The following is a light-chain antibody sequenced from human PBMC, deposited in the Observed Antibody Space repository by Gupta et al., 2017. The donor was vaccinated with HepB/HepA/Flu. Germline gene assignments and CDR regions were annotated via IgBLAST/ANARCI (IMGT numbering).Light chain of an antibody. Sequence: QSGLTQPPSASGTPGQRVSISCSGSSSNIASHAVNWYQHLPGTAPKLLIYSNDQRPSGVPDRFSGSKSGTSASLAISGLQSDDESDYYCATWDDGLNGPVFGGGTKLTVL. CDR2: SND. J-gene: IGLJ3*02. V-gene: IGLV1-44*01. CDR3: ATWDDGLNGPV. CDR1: SSNIASHA.